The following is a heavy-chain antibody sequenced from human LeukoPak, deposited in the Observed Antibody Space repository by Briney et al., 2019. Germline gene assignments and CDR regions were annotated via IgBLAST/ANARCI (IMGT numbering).Heavy chain of an antibody. V-gene: IGHV3-74*01. CDR2: IKGDGIST. Sequence: GGSLRLSCAASGFDFSSNWMHWVRHAPGQGLVWVSRIKGDGISTNYADSVKGRFTISRDIAKNTLYLQMNSLRAEDTGVHYCAKDHYWSIDYWGRGTLVTVSS. D-gene: IGHD3-3*01. J-gene: IGHJ4*02. CDR1: GFDFSSNW. CDR3: AKDHYWSIDY.